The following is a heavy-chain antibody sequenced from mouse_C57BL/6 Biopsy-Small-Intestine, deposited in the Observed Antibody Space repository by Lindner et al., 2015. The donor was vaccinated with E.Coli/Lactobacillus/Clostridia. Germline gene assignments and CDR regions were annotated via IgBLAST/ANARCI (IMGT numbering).Heavy chain of an antibody. Sequence: VQLQESGAELARPGASVKLSCKASGYTFTSYGISWVKQRTRQGLEWIGEIYPRSGNTYHNEKFKGKATLTADKSSSTAYMELRSLTSEDSAVYFCARDDVQGYLDYWGQGTTLTVSS. J-gene: IGHJ2*01. CDR1: GYTFTSYG. V-gene: IGHV1-81*01. CDR2: IYPRSGNT. CDR3: ARDDVQGYLDY. D-gene: IGHD2-3*01.